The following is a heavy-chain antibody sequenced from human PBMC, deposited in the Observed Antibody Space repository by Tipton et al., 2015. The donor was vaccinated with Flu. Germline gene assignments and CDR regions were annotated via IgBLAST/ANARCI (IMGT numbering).Heavy chain of an antibody. J-gene: IGHJ4*02. D-gene: IGHD3-22*01. CDR1: GFTFSTYC. Sequence: SLRLSCAASGFTFSTYCMSWVRQAPGKGLGWVANINQDGSEKYYVDSVKGRFTISRDKAKNSLFLQMNSLRAEDTAVYYCAREEGHYYDTSGFFDDWGQGTLVTVSS. V-gene: IGHV3-7*01. CDR3: AREEGHYYDTSGFFDD. CDR2: INQDGSEK.